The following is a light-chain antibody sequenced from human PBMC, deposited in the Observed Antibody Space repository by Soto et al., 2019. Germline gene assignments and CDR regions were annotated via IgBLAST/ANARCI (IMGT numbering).Light chain of an antibody. CDR1: QSVGNN. V-gene: IGKV3-15*01. CDR3: QQYNKWPLFT. J-gene: IGKJ3*01. Sequence: ETLMTQSPTTLSVSPGERATLSCRASQSVGNNLAWYQQRPAQAPRLLIYGASTRATGIPARFIGSGSGTEFTLTISSLQSEDFAISYCQQYNKWPLFTFGPGTRVDI. CDR2: GAS.